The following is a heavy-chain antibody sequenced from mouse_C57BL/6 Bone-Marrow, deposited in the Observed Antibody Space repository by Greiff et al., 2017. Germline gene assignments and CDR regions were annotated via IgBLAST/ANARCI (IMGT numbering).Heavy chain of an antibody. J-gene: IGHJ2*01. V-gene: IGHV1-15*01. Sequence: VQLQQSGAELVRPGASVTLSCTASGYTFTDYEMHWVKQTPVHGLEWIGAIDPETGGTAYTQKFKGKAILTADKSSSTAYLELRSRTSEDSAVYYCTRGAYYFDYWGQGNTLTVSA. CDR2: IDPETGGT. CDR1: GYTFTDYE. CDR3: TRGAYYFDY.